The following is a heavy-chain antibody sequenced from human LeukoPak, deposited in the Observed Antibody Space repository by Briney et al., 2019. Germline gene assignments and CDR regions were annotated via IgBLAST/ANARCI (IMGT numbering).Heavy chain of an antibody. CDR2: TYYRSKWYN. V-gene: IGHV6-1*01. CDR3: ARGGGPYYFDTSGYYIWFDP. Sequence: SQTLSLTCAISGDSVSSNSAAWNWIRQSPSRGLEWLGRTYYRSKWYNDYAVTVKSRITINPDTSQNQFSLQLNSVTPEDAAVYYCARGGGPYYFDTSGYYIWFDPWGQGTLVTVSS. D-gene: IGHD3-22*01. J-gene: IGHJ5*02. CDR1: GDSVSSNSAA.